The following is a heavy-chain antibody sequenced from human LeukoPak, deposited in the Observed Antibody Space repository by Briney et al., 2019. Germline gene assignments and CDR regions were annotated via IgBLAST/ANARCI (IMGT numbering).Heavy chain of an antibody. Sequence: GGSLRLSCADSGLSFTNAWMSWVRQAPGKGLEWVGRIKSKGDGETTDYAAPVKGRFTMSRDDSKGMLYLYMNSLKTEDTAVYYCTTDLGITMIRGVIVYWGRGTLVAVSS. V-gene: IGHV3-15*01. CDR3: TTDLGITMIRGVIVY. D-gene: IGHD3-10*01. CDR2: IKSKGDGETT. CDR1: GLSFTNAW. J-gene: IGHJ4*02.